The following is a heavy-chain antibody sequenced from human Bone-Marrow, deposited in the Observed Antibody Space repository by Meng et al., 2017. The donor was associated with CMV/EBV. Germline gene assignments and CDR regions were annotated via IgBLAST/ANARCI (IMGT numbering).Heavy chain of an antibody. CDR2: FNGYNGDT. Sequence: ASVKVSCKASGFTFSTYVITWVRQAPGQGLEWMGWFNGYNGDTNYAQKAQGRVTVTIDTSTNTAYMEMRSLRSDDTAVYYCARDRDRGGVWYYGMDVWGQGTTVTVSS. CDR1: GFTFSTYV. J-gene: IGHJ6*02. CDR3: ARDRDRGGVWYYGMDV. D-gene: IGHD5-24*01. V-gene: IGHV1-18*01.